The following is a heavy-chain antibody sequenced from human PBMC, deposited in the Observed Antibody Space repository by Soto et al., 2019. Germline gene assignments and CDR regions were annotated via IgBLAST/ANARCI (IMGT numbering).Heavy chain of an antibody. CDR2: IAPIGYST. CDR3: VSWVSPHFDD. Sequence: EVQVLESGGGLVQPGGSLRLSCAASGLTFSNHAMSWVRQAPGKGLEWVSTIAPIGYSTHYTDSVKGRLTISRDDSRSKLDRQMNSLKAEDTAVYYCVSWVSPHFDDWGRGTLVSVSS. J-gene: IGHJ4*02. V-gene: IGHV3-23*01. D-gene: IGHD1-26*01. CDR1: GLTFSNHA.